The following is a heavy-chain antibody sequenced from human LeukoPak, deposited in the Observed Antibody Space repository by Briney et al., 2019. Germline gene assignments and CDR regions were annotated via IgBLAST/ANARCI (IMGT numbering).Heavy chain of an antibody. CDR2: INHSGST. V-gene: IGHV4-34*01. J-gene: IGHJ4*02. D-gene: IGHD6-19*01. Sequence: SETLSLTCAVYGGSFSGYYWSWIRQPPGKGLEWIGEINHSGSTNYNPSLKSRVTISVDTSKNQFSLKLSSVTAANTAVYYCARGGLDYFDSWGQGTLVTVSS. CDR3: ARGGLDYFDS. CDR1: GGSFSGYY.